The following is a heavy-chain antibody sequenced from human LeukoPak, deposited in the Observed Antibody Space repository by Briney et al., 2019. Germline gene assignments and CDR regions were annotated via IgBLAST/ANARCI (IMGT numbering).Heavy chain of an antibody. CDR1: GYTFTGYY. Sequence: GASVKVSCKASGYTFTGYYMHWVRQAPGQGLEWMGWINPNSGGTNYALKFQGRVTMTRDTSISTAYMELSRLRSDDTAVYYCARVDYYDSSGYPDWGQGTLVTVSS. CDR2: INPNSGGT. CDR3: ARVDYYDSSGYPD. J-gene: IGHJ4*02. V-gene: IGHV1-2*02. D-gene: IGHD3-22*01.